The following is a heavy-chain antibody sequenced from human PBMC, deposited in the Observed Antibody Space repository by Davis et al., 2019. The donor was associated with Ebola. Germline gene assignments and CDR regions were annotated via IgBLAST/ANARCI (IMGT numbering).Heavy chain of an antibody. CDR2: IYYSGST. CDR3: ARVSGWIDY. J-gene: IGHJ4*02. D-gene: IGHD6-19*01. Sequence: MPGGSLRLSCTVSGGSISSSSYYWGWIRQPPGKGLEWIGSIYYSGSTYYNPSLKSRVTISVDTSKNQFSLKLSSVTAADTAVYYCARVSGWIDYWGQGTLVTVSS. V-gene: IGHV4-39*01. CDR1: GGSISSSSYY.